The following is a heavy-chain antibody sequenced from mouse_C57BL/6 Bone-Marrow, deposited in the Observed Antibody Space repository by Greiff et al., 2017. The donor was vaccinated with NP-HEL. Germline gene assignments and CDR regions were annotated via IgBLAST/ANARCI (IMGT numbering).Heavy chain of an antibody. Sequence: EVQVVESGAELVRPGASVKLSCTASGFNIKDDYMHWVKQRPEQGLEWIGWIDPENGDTEYASKFQGKATITADTSSNTAYLQLSSLTSEDTAVYYCTTGNGSSYWYFDVWGTGTTVTVSS. CDR3: TTGNGSSYWYFDV. J-gene: IGHJ1*03. D-gene: IGHD1-1*01. CDR1: GFNIKDDY. V-gene: IGHV14-4*01. CDR2: IDPENGDT.